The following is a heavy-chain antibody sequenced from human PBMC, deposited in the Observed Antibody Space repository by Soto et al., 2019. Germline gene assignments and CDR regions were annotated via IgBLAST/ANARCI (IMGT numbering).Heavy chain of an antibody. CDR3: ARVGGGVGAIGYFDY. D-gene: IGHD1-26*01. CDR1: GGSISSYY. CDR2: IYYSGST. V-gene: IGHV4-59*01. Sequence: SETLSLTCTVSGGSISSYYWSWIRQPPGKGLEWIGYIYYSGSTNYNPSLKSRVTISVDTSKNQFSLKLSSVTAADTAVYYCARVGGGVGAIGYFDYWGQRSSVTGSS. J-gene: IGHJ4*02.